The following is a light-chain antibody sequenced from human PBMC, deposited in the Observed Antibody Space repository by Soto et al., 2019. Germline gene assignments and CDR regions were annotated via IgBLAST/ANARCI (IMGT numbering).Light chain of an antibody. CDR3: SSYTRSSNVV. J-gene: IGLJ2*01. Sequence: QSALTQPASVSGSPGQSITISCTGTSSDVGVYKYVSWYQQHPGKAPKLMIYEVSHRPSGVSNRFSGSKSGNTASLTISGLHAEDEADYYCSSYTRSSNVVFGGGTKLTVL. V-gene: IGLV2-14*01. CDR2: EVS. CDR1: SSDVGVYKY.